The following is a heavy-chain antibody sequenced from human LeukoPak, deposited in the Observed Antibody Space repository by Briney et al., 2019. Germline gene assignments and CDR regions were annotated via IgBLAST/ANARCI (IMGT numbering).Heavy chain of an antibody. CDR2: IYYSGST. Sequence: SETLSLTCTVSGGSISSYYWSWIRQPPGKGLGWIGYIYYSGSTNYNPSLKSRVTISVDTSKNQFSLKLSSVTAADTAVYYCARDLRGTDWGQGTLVTVSS. V-gene: IGHV4-59*01. CDR3: ARDLRGTD. D-gene: IGHD3-10*01. CDR1: GGSISSYY. J-gene: IGHJ4*02.